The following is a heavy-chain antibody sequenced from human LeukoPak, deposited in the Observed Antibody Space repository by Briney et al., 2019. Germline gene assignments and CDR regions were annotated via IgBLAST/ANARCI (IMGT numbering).Heavy chain of an antibody. Sequence: PGGSLRLPCAASGFTFSSYAMSWVRQAPGKGLVWVSAISGSGGSTYYADSVKGRFTISRDNSKNTLYLQMNSLRAGDTAVYYCAKWGTGILRYFDWLPTKGSYYFDYWGQGTLVAVSS. CDR2: ISGSGGST. CDR3: AKWGTGILRYFDWLPTKGSYYFDY. J-gene: IGHJ4*02. V-gene: IGHV3-23*01. D-gene: IGHD3-9*01. CDR1: GFTFSSYA.